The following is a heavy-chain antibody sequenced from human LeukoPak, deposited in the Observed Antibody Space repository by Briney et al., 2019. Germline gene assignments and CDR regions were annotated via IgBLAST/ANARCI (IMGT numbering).Heavy chain of an antibody. CDR1: GFTFSSYG. D-gene: IGHD6-13*01. J-gene: IGHJ4*02. CDR2: ISYDGSNK. V-gene: IGHV3-30*18. CDR3: AKDRSSSWTWTIDY. Sequence: GRSLRLSCAASGFTFSSYGMHWVRQAPGKGLEWVALISYDGSNKYYADSVKGRFTISRDNYKNTLYLQMNSLRVEDTAMYYCAKDRSSSWTWTIDYWGQGTLVTVSS.